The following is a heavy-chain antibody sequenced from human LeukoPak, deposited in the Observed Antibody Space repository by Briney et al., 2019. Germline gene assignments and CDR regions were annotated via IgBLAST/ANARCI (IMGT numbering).Heavy chain of an antibody. CDR1: GYSISSGYY. CDR3: ATQILLCHYY. Sequence: SETLSLTCTVSGYSISSGYYWSWIRQPPGKGLEGIGEIKHSGSNNYNPSTKSRITISVDTSENQFSLKLSSVTAADTAVYYCATQILLCHYYWGQGTLVTVSS. V-gene: IGHV4-38-2*02. CDR2: IKHSGSN. D-gene: IGHD3-10*01. J-gene: IGHJ4*02.